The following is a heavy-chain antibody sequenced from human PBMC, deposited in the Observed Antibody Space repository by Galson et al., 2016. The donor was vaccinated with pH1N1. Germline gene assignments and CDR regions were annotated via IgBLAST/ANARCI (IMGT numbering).Heavy chain of an antibody. CDR1: GFSLSTSGMC. J-gene: IGHJ4*02. Sequence: PALVKPTQTLTLTCTSSGFSLSTSGMCVSWIRQPPGKALEWLALIDWDDDKYYSTSLKTRLTISKDTSKNQVVLTTTNMDPVDTATYYCARLDYGDYSGYFEYWGQGTLVTVSS. CDR2: IDWDDDK. V-gene: IGHV2-70*01. CDR3: ARLDYGDYSGYFEY. D-gene: IGHD4-17*01.